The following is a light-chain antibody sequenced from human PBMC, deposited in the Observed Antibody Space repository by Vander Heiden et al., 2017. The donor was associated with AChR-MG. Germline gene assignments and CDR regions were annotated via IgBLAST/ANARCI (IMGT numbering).Light chain of an antibody. CDR3: QAWDSSTAV. Sequence: SYELTQPPSVSVSPGPTARVTCAGDKLGDNYACWYQQKPGQSPVLVIYQDSKRPSGIPARFSGSNSGNTATLTISETQAMDEADYYCQAWDSSTAVFGGGTMLTVL. J-gene: IGLJ2*01. V-gene: IGLV3-1*01. CDR2: QDS. CDR1: KLGDNY.